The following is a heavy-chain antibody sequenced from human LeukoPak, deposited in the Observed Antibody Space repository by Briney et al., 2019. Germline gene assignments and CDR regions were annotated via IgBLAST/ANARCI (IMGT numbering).Heavy chain of an antibody. CDR2: IYYSGST. V-gene: IGHV4-39*07. CDR3: ARRRYYDSSGYSDLPYYFDY. Sequence: SETLSLTCTVSGGSISSSSYYWGWIRQPPGKGLEWIGSIYYSGSTYYNPSLKSRVTISVDTSKNQLSLKLSSVTAADTAVYYCARRRYYDSSGYSDLPYYFDYWGQGTLVTVSS. D-gene: IGHD3-22*01. J-gene: IGHJ4*02. CDR1: GGSISSSSYY.